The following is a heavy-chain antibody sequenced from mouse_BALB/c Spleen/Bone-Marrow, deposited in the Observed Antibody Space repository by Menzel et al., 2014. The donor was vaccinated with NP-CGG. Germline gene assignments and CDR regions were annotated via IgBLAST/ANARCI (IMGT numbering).Heavy chain of an antibody. CDR3: ARCNYRYDGDFDY. Sequence: DVQLVESGPELVKPGASVKISCKASGYSFTGYFMNWVMQSHGKSLEWIGRINPYNGDTFYNQKFKGKATLTVDKSSSTAHMELRSLASEDSAVYYCARCNYRYDGDFDYWGQGTTLTVSS. D-gene: IGHD2-14*01. J-gene: IGHJ2*01. V-gene: IGHV1-20*02. CDR1: GYSFTGYF. CDR2: INPYNGDT.